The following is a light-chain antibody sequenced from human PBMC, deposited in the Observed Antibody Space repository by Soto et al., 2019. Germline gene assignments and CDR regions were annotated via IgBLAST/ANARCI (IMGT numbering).Light chain of an antibody. V-gene: IGKV3-20*01. J-gene: IGKJ1*01. CDR2: GAS. CDR1: QSVSSSY. Sequence: EIVLTQSPGTLSLSPGEGATLSCRASQSVSSSYLAWYQQKPGQAPRLLIYGASSRATGIPDRFSGSGSGTDFTLTISRLEPEDFAVYYCQQYGSSLWTFGQGTKVAIK. CDR3: QQYGSSLWT.